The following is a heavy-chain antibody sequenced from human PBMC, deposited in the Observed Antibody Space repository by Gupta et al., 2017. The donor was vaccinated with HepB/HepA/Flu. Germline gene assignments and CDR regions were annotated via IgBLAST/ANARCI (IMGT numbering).Heavy chain of an antibody. D-gene: IGHD3-16*01. V-gene: IGHV3-23*01. Sequence: EVQVLESGGGLVQPGGSLRLSCAVSGFTLSTNAMIWVRQAPGKGLECVSGIGSDFSAHYGDSVKGRFTISRDNSKNTVYLQMNSLRAEDTALYYCAKDLHAYSDMDVWGKGTTVTVSS. J-gene: IGHJ6*03. CDR2: IGSDFSA. CDR3: AKDLHAYSDMDV. CDR1: GFTLSTNA.